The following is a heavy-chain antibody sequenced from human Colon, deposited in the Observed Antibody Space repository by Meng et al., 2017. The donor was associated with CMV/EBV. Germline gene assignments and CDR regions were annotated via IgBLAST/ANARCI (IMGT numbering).Heavy chain of an antibody. V-gene: IGHV3-48*03. CDR2: IDTGGSTI. Sequence: GESLKISCAASGFTFSNYEMAWVRQAPEEGLEWISYIDTGGSTIQYADSVKGRFTISRDNAKKSLYLQMNSLRAEDTAVYYCAKQRAMVLDYWGQGTLVTVSS. CDR3: AKQRAMVLDY. J-gene: IGHJ4*02. D-gene: IGHD5-18*01. CDR1: GFTFSNYE.